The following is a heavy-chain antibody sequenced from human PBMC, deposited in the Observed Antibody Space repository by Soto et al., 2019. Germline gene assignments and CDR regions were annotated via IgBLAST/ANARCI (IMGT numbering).Heavy chain of an antibody. V-gene: IGHV3-30-3*01. D-gene: IGHD3-3*01. Sequence: GGSLRLSCAASGFTFSSYAMHWVRQAPGKGLEWVAVISYDGSNKYYADSVKGRFTISRDNSKNTLYLQMNSLRAEDTAVYYCARDRIRGYDFWSGYYASDYYYGMDVWGQGTTVTSP. J-gene: IGHJ6*02. CDR3: ARDRIRGYDFWSGYYASDYYYGMDV. CDR1: GFTFSSYA. CDR2: ISYDGSNK.